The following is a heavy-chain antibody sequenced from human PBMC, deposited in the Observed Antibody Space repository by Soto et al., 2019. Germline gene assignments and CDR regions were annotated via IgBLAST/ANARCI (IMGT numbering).Heavy chain of an antibody. CDR1: GDYIRSYY. Sequence: SETLSLTCTVSGDYIRSYYWRWIRQPPGKGLEWIGYIYYSGYTSYNPSLKSRATISADTSKNLFSLKLNSVTAADTAVYYCARCFSGNYPGRPAEQYYFN. CDR2: IYYSGYT. CDR3: ARCFSGNYPGRPAEQYYFN. V-gene: IGHV4-59*01. D-gene: IGHD1-26*01. J-gene: IGHJ4*01.